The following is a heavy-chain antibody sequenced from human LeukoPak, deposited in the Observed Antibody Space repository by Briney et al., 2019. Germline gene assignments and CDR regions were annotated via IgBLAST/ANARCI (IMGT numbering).Heavy chain of an antibody. CDR2: IIPILGIA. J-gene: IGHJ4*02. CDR3: ARGEGELMPIY. CDR1: GGTFSSYA. V-gene: IGHV1-69*04. D-gene: IGHD3-16*01. Sequence: SVKVSCKASGGTFSSYAISWVRQAPGQGLEWMGRIIPILGIANYAQKFQGRVTITADKSTSTAYMELSSLRSEDTAVYHCARGEGELMPIYWGQGTLVTVSS.